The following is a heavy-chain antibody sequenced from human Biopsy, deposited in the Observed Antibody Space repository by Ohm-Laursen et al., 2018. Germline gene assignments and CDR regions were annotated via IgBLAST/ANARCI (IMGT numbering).Heavy chain of an antibody. D-gene: IGHD3-3*01. V-gene: IGHV4-59*01. CDR1: GGSIISYY. CDR2: VYNGGIT. Sequence: TLSLTCSVSGGSIISYYWTWIRQPPGKGLEWIGHVYNGGITNYNPSLKSRFTISKDTSKNQFSLQVNSVTAADTAVYYCARTPRDSFWSGSYKRGLWFYPWGQGTLVIVSS. CDR3: ARTPRDSFWSGSYKRGLWFYP. J-gene: IGHJ5*02.